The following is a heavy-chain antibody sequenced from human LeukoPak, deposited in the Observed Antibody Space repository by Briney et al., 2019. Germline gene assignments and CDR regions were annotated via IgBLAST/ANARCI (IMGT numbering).Heavy chain of an antibody. Sequence: GRSLRLSCTASGFTFGDYAMSWVRQAPGKGVEWVGFIRSKGYGGKTEYAACGKGRFTISRDDSTRIAYLQMNSLKTEDTAVYYCTSPGGSGWYYNYWGQGTLVTVSS. D-gene: IGHD6-19*01. CDR1: GFTFGDYA. CDR2: IRSKGYGGKT. J-gene: IGHJ4*02. V-gene: IGHV3-49*04. CDR3: TSPGGSGWYYNY.